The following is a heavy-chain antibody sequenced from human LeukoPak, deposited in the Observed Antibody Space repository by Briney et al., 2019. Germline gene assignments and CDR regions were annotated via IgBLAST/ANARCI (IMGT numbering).Heavy chain of an antibody. CDR2: LYFSGNP. D-gene: IGHD5-12*01. Sequence: PSGTLSLTCTVSGASVSSSDYYWGWIRQPPGMRLEWIGNLYFSGNPYYNPSLNSRVTISVDTSKNQFSLKMRSVTAADTAVYYCARLGSGYPTPDYWGQGTLVTVSS. CDR3: ARLGSGYPTPDY. J-gene: IGHJ4*02. CDR1: GASVSSSDYY. V-gene: IGHV4-39*01.